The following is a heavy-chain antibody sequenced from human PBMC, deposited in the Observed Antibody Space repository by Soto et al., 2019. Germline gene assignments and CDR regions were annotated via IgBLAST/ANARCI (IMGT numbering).Heavy chain of an antibody. CDR2: IMPIFGTP. V-gene: IGHV1-69*13. CDR1: GGTFSSYA. CDR3: ARVHSSGIFYFVDP. Sequence: SVKVSCKASGGTFSSYAISWVRQAPGQGLEWMGGIMPIFGTPNYAQKFRGRVTISADESTSTAYLELSSLTSDDTAVYYCARVHSSGIFYFVDPWGQGTLVTVSS. D-gene: IGHD3-10*01. J-gene: IGHJ5*02.